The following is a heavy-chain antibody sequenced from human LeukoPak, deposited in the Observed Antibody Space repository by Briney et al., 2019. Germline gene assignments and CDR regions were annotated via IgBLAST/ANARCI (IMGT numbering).Heavy chain of an antibody. Sequence: SQTLSLTCTVSGGSISSGDYYWSWIRQPPGKGLQWIGEINHSGSTNYNTSLKSRVTISIDTSKNQFSLKLSSVTAADTAVYYCARGLSRLPSGGYWGQGTLVTVSS. CDR1: GGSISSGDYY. J-gene: IGHJ4*02. V-gene: IGHV4-30-4*01. D-gene: IGHD5-12*01. CDR3: ARGLSRLPSGGY. CDR2: INHSGST.